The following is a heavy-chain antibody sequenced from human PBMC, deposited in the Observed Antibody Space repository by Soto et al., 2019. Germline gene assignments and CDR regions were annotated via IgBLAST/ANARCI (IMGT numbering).Heavy chain of an antibody. Sequence: PGGSLRLSCAASGFTVSNNYMSWVRQAPGKGLKWVSVIYTGGYTNYADSVKGRFTISRDSSKNTLYLQMNSLRAEDTAVYYCARVAAAGDYFDYWGQGTLVTVSS. V-gene: IGHV3-66*01. CDR2: IYTGGYT. D-gene: IGHD6-13*01. J-gene: IGHJ4*02. CDR3: ARVAAAGDYFDY. CDR1: GFTVSNNY.